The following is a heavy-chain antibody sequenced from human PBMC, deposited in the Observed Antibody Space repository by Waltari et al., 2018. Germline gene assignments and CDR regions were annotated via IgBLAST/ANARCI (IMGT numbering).Heavy chain of an antibody. CDR2: IYPGDSDT. Sequence: EVQLVQSGAEVKKPGESLKISCKGSGYSFTSYWIGWVRQMPGKGLEWLGIIYPGDSDTRYRPSFQGQVTISADKSISTAYLQWSSLKASDTAMYYCARHGAWWESNVGFDYWGQGTLVTVSS. CDR3: ARHGAWWESNVGFDY. V-gene: IGHV5-51*01. D-gene: IGHD1-26*01. J-gene: IGHJ4*02. CDR1: GYSFTSYW.